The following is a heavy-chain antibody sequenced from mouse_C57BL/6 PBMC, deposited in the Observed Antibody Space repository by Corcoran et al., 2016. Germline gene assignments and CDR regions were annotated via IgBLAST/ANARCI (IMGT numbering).Heavy chain of an antibody. V-gene: IGHV1-81*01. CDR1: GYTFTSYG. CDR2: IYPRSGNT. J-gene: IGHJ2*01. D-gene: IGHD2-10*01. CDR3: ARCLGLLSYFDY. Sequence: QVQLQQSGAELARPGASVKLSCKASGYTFTSYGISWVKQRTGQGLEWIGEIYPRSGNTYYNEKFKGKATLTADKSSSTAYMELRSLTSEDSAVYFCARCLGLLSYFDYWGQGTTLTVSS.